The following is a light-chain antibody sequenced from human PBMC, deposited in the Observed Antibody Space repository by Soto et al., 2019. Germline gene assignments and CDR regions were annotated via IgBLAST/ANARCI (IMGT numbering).Light chain of an antibody. Sequence: QSALTQPASVSGSPGQSITISCTGTSSDVGGYNLVSWYQQHPGKGPKLMIYEVSNRPSGVSNRFSGSKSGNTASLTISGLQAEDEADYYCSSYTSSSNYVFGTGTKVTVL. CDR3: SSYTSSSNYV. CDR1: SSDVGGYNL. CDR2: EVS. V-gene: IGLV2-14*01. J-gene: IGLJ1*01.